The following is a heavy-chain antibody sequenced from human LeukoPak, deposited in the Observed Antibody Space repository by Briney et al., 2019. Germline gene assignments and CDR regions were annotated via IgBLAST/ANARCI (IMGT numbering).Heavy chain of an antibody. J-gene: IGHJ4*02. CDR2: IKEDGTAK. D-gene: IGHD4-23*01. Sequence: GGSLRLSCAASGFTVRDFWMAWFRQAPGKGLEWVAHIKEDGTAKYYVDSVRGRFTISKDDDKNSLSLQMNSLRVEDTAVYYCVRGGWELDYWGQGTLVTVSS. CDR1: GFTVRDFW. CDR3: VRGGWELDY. V-gene: IGHV3-7*01.